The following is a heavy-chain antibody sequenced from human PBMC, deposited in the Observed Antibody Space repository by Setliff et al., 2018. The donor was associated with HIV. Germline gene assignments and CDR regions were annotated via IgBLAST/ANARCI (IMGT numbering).Heavy chain of an antibody. V-gene: IGHV4-38-2*02. J-gene: IGHJ4*02. D-gene: IGHD3-22*01. CDR2: IYQTGKT. Sequence: SETLSLTCSVSGYSISNGYYWGWIRQPPGKGLEWVGTIYQTGKTYYSPSLKSRVTVSVDMSRNQFSVKLNSATAADTAVYYCARQAWHYDRDGYFIDYWGQGTLVTVSS. CDR1: GYSISNGYY. CDR3: ARQAWHYDRDGYFIDY.